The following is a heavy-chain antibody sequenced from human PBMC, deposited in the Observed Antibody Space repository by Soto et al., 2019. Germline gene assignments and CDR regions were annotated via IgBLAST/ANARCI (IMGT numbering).Heavy chain of an antibody. D-gene: IGHD6-19*01. J-gene: IGHJ4*02. Sequence: QVQLVESGGGVVQPGRSLRLSCVGSGFTFSSYGMHWVRQAPGKGLEWVAMVSHDGRNKYHGDSVKGRFTISRDNSKNTVYVEMNSLRTEDTAVYYCAKEGAVADSLDHWVQGTLVTVSS. CDR2: VSHDGRNK. V-gene: IGHV3-30*18. CDR1: GFTFSSYG. CDR3: AKEGAVADSLDH.